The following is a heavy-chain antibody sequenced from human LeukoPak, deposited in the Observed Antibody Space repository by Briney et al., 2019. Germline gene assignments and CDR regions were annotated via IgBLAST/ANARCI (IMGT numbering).Heavy chain of an antibody. D-gene: IGHD4-17*01. Sequence: GGSLRLSCAASGFTFSSYSMNWVRQAPGKGLEWVSSISSSSSYIYYADSVKGRFTISRDNAKNSLYLQMNSLRAEDTAVYYCARDSPDYGDYIDYWGQGTLVTVSS. J-gene: IGHJ4*02. V-gene: IGHV3-21*01. CDR2: ISSSSSYI. CDR1: GFTFSSYS. CDR3: ARDSPDYGDYIDY.